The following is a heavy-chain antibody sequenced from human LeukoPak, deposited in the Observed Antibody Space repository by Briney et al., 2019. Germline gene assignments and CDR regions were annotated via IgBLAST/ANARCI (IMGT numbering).Heavy chain of an antibody. CDR1: GGSISSSSYY. V-gene: IGHV4-39*01. CDR3: ARIGGVVAASFDY. J-gene: IGHJ4*02. CDR2: IYYSGST. Sequence: PSEILSLTCTASGGSISSSSYYWGWIRQPPGKGLEWIGSIYYSGSTYHNPSLKSRVTISVDTSKNQFSLRLSSVTAADTAVYYCARIGGVVAASFDYWGQGTVVTVSS. D-gene: IGHD2-15*01.